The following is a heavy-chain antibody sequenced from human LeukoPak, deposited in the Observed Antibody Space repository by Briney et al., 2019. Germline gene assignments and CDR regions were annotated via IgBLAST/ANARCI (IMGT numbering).Heavy chain of an antibody. CDR2: TYYSGST. CDR3: AREYYYDSTRYWYFDL. J-gene: IGHJ2*01. Sequence: SETLSLTCTVSGGSISSYYWSWIRQPPGKGLEWIGYTYYSGSTNYNPSLKSRVTISVDTSKNQFSLKLSSVTAADTAVYYCAREYYYDSTRYWYFDLWGRGTLVTVSS. CDR1: GGSISSYY. D-gene: IGHD3-22*01. V-gene: IGHV4-59*01.